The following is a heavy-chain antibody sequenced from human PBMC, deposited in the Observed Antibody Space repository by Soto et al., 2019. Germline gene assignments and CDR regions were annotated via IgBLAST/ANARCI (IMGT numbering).Heavy chain of an antibody. CDR3: ARDSGGDWGYFDF. J-gene: IGHJ4*02. CDR1: GFTFSNYA. D-gene: IGHD2-21*02. CDR2: IMKSGDTA. Sequence: LESGGALVQPGGSLRLSCAASGFTFSNYAMTWVRQTPGKGLERVATIMKSGDTAHYTDSVRGRFIVSRDNSNNVLYLQMNTLRAEDTARYFCARDSGGDWGYFDFWGQGTLVTVSS. V-gene: IGHV3-23*01.